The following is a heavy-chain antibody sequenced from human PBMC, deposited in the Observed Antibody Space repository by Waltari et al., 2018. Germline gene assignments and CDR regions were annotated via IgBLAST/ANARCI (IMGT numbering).Heavy chain of an antibody. CDR1: GYSLTSYW. D-gene: IGHD2-21*01. Sequence: EVQLVQSGAEVKKPGGSLKISCKGSGYSLTSYWIGWVRQMPGKGLEWRGIISPGDSDTRYSPSFQGQVTISADKSISTAYLQWSSLKASDTAMYYCARHMGMVVIKADAFDIWGQGTMVTVSS. CDR2: ISPGDSDT. J-gene: IGHJ3*02. V-gene: IGHV5-51*01. CDR3: ARHMGMVVIKADAFDI.